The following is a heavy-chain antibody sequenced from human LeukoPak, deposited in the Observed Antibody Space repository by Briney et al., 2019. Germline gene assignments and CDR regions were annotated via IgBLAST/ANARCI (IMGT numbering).Heavy chain of an antibody. CDR1: GGTFSSYA. V-gene: IGHV1-69*06. J-gene: IGHJ4*02. D-gene: IGHD3-22*01. CDR2: IIPIFGTA. Sequence: SVKVSCKASGGTFSSYAISWVRQAPGQGLEWMGGIIPIFGTANYAQKFQGRVTITADKSTSTAYMELSSLRSEDTAVYYCAQTRGDSSGYPPVGYWGQGTLVTVSS. CDR3: AQTRGDSSGYPPVGY.